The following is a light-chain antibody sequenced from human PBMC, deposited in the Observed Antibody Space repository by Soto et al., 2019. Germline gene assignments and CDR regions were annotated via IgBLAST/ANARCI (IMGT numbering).Light chain of an antibody. CDR3: CSYAGTYIFYV. CDR2: DVS. Sequence: QSALTQPRSVSGSPGQSVTISCTGTSSDVGTYNYVSWYQQHPGKAPKVIIYDVSKRPSGVPDRFSGSKSGNTASLTISGLQVEDEADYYCCSYAGTYIFYVFGTGTKVTVL. V-gene: IGLV2-11*01. J-gene: IGLJ1*01. CDR1: SSDVGTYNY.